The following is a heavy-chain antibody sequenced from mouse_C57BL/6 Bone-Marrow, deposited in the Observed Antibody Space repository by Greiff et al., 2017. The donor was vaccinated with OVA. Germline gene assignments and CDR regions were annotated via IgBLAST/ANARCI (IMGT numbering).Heavy chain of an antibody. CDR2: IYPGDGDT. CDR3: ARGTTVAAFDY. V-gene: IGHV1-82*01. J-gene: IGHJ2*01. D-gene: IGHD1-1*01. Sequence: VQLQQSGPELVKPGASVKISCKASGYAFSSSWMNWVKQRPGKGLEWIGRIYPGDGDTNYNEKFKGKATLTADKSSSTAYMQLSSLTSEDSAVYFCARGTTVAAFDYWGQGTTLTVSS. CDR1: GYAFSSSW.